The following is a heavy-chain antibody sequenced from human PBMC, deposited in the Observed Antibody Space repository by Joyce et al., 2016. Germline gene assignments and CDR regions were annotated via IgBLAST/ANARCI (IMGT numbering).Heavy chain of an antibody. Sequence: QVQLQESGPGLVKPSGTLSLTCAVSGDSIISRNWWSWVRQPPGKGLEWIGEIYQSGITNYNPSLKSRATISVDKSNNQIFLRLTSVTAADTALYFCTREMGSLAVFDSWGQGTQVTVSS. CDR3: TREMGSLAVFDS. CDR1: GDSIISRNW. CDR2: IYQSGIT. D-gene: IGHD3-10*01. J-gene: IGHJ4*02. V-gene: IGHV4-4*02.